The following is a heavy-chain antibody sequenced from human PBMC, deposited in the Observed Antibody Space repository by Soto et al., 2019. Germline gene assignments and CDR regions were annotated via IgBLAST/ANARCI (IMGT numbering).Heavy chain of an antibody. Sequence: QVQLQESGPGLVKPSQTLSLTCTVSGGSISSGSYYWSWIRQHPGKGLEWIGYIYYSGSTYSNPSLKSRVTLSVDTSKNQFALKLSSVTAADTAVYYCASLSSGLNFDYWGQGTLVTVSS. CDR1: GGSISSGSYY. J-gene: IGHJ4*02. CDR2: IYYSGST. V-gene: IGHV4-31*03. CDR3: ASLSSGLNFDY. D-gene: IGHD2-8*01.